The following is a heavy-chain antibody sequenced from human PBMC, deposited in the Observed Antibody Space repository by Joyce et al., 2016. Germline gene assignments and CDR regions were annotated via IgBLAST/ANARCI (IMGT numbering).Heavy chain of an antibody. CDR1: GGTFSSYA. J-gene: IGHJ3*01. CDR3: ARGHSYFYNTGGYYAFDR. V-gene: IGHV1-69*12. Sequence: QVHLVQSGSEVKKPESSVKVSCKASGGTFSSYAITWVRQAPGQGLEWRGGIIPRFGTPNYPQRFRDRDTITADDSTATAYINLRSLRSEDTAVYYCARGHSYFYNTGGYYAFDRWGQGTMVTVSS. D-gene: IGHD3-22*01. CDR2: IIPRFGTP.